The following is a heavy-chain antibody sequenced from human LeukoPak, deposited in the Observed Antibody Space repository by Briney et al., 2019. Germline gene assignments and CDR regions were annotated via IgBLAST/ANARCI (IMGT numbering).Heavy chain of an antibody. CDR3: ARRRVYQLLSWFDP. V-gene: IGHV4-39*01. Sequence: SETLSLTCTVSGGSISSSSYYWGWIRQPPGKGLEWIGSIYYSGSTYYNPSLKSRVTISVDTSKNQFSLKLSSVTAADTAVYYCARRRVYQLLSWFDPWGQGTLVTVSS. CDR1: GGSISSSSYY. J-gene: IGHJ5*02. D-gene: IGHD2-2*01. CDR2: IYYSGST.